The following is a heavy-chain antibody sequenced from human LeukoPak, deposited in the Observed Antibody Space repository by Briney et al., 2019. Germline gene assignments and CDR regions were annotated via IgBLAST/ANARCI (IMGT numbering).Heavy chain of an antibody. J-gene: IGHJ4*02. Sequence: ASVKVSCKFSGYTLTELSMHWVRQAPGKGLEWMGGFDPEDGETIYAQKFQGRVTMTEDTSTDTAYMELSSLRSEDTAVYYCSNAEHYYDSSGLSYYFDYWGQGTLVTVSS. CDR1: GYTLTELS. D-gene: IGHD3-22*01. CDR3: SNAEHYYDSSGLSYYFDY. V-gene: IGHV1-24*01. CDR2: FDPEDGET.